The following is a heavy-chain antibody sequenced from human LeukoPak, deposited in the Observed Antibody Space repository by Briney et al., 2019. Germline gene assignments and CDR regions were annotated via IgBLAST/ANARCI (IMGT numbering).Heavy chain of an antibody. V-gene: IGHV4-59*01. Sequence: PSETLSLTCTVSAGSISNYYWSWIRQPPGKGLEWIGYIYYSGSTNYNPSLKSRVTISVDTSKNQFSLKLSSVTAADTAVYYCARSDYGGDFDYWGQGTLATVSS. J-gene: IGHJ4*02. CDR3: ARSDYGGDFDY. CDR2: IYYSGST. CDR1: AGSISNYY. D-gene: IGHD4-23*01.